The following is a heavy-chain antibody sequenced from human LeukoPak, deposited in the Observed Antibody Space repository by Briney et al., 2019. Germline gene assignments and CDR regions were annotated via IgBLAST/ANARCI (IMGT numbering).Heavy chain of an antibody. V-gene: IGHV1-3*01. CDR2: INAGNGNT. D-gene: IGHD6-13*01. CDR1: GYTFTSYA. CDR3: ARDREAAATGYYYYYGMDV. Sequence: ASVKVSCKASGYTFTSYAMHWVRQAPGQRLEWMGWINAGNGNTKYSQKFQGRVTITRDTSASTAYMELSSLRSEDTAVYYRARDREAAATGYYYYYGMDVWGQGTTVTVSS. J-gene: IGHJ6*02.